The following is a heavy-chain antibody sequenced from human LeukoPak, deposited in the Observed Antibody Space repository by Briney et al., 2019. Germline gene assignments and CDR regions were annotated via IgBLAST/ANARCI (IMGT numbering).Heavy chain of an antibody. Sequence: ASVEVSCKASGYTFTGYYMHWVRQAPGQGLEWMGWINPNSGGTNYAQKFQGRVTMTRDTSISTAYMELSRLRSDDTAVYYCARGAHYHDSSQGYDYWGQGTLVTVSS. CDR1: GYTFTGYY. CDR3: ARGAHYHDSSQGYDY. V-gene: IGHV1-2*02. CDR2: INPNSGGT. J-gene: IGHJ4*02. D-gene: IGHD3-22*01.